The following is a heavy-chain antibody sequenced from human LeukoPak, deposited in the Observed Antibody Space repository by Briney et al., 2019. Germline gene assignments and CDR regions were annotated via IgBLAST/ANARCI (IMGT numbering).Heavy chain of an antibody. CDR2: INHSGST. Sequence: PSETLSLTCAVYGGSFSGYYWSWIRQPPGKGLEWIGEINHSGSTNYNPSLKSRVTISVDTSKNRFSLKLSSVTAADTAVYYCARGRSEVPARKVPAAAGRLVDYWGQGTLVTVSS. D-gene: IGHD2-2*01. CDR1: GGSFSGYY. J-gene: IGHJ4*02. CDR3: ARGRSEVPARKVPAAAGRLVDY. V-gene: IGHV4-34*01.